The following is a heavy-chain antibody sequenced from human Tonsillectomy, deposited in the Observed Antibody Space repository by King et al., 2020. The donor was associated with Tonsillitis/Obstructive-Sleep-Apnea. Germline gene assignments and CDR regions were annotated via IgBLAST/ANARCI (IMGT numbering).Heavy chain of an antibody. Sequence: EVQLVQSGGGLVQPGGSLRLSCAASGFSFTHAWMSWVRQAPGKGLEWVAQIKSKTDGGTADYATSVKGRFTIARDDSKDTLYLEMNSLKTDDTAVYYCTTDLGGITGTTLEFYFYHGMDVWGIGTTVTVSS. CDR1: GFSFTHAW. CDR3: TTDLGGITGTTLEFYFYHGMDV. CDR2: IKSKTDGGTA. D-gene: IGHD1-7*01. V-gene: IGHV3-15*01. J-gene: IGHJ6*04.